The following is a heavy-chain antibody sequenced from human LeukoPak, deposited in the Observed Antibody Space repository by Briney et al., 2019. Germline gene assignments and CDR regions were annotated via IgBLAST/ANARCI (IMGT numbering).Heavy chain of an antibody. CDR1: GGSISSSTYY. CDR2: IYYSGNT. D-gene: IGHD4-17*01. V-gene: IGHV4-39*07. Sequence: SETLSLICTVSGGSISSSTYYWGWIRQPPGKGLEWIGSIYYSGNTYYNPSLKSRATISLDTSKNQFSLKLNSVTAADTAVYYCARDLVTVTKGFDIWGQGTMVSVSS. J-gene: IGHJ3*02. CDR3: ARDLVTVTKGFDI.